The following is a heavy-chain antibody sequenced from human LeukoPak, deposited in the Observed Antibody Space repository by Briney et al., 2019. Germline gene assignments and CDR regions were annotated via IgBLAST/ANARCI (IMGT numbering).Heavy chain of an antibody. CDR1: GLTFSNYW. J-gene: IGHJ4*02. CDR3: ARHGRHNFDY. Sequence: AGSLRLSCAASGLTFSNYWMSWVRQAPGKGLEWVANIKEDGSEKYYGDSVRGRFTISRDNAKSSLNLQMSSLRADDTAVYYCARHGRHNFDYWGQGTLVTVSS. D-gene: IGHD5-24*01. V-gene: IGHV3-7*01. CDR2: IKEDGSEK.